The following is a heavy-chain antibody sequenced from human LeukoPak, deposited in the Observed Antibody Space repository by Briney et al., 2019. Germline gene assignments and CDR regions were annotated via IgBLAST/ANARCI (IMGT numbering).Heavy chain of an antibody. J-gene: IGHJ4*02. V-gene: IGHV3-74*01. CDR2: INSDGSST. D-gene: IGHD1-26*01. CDR1: GFTFSSYW. Sequence: PGGSPRLSCAASGFTFSSYWMHWVRQAPGKGLVWVSRINSDGSSTSYADSVKGRFTTSRDNAKNSLYLQMNSLRAEDTAFYYCGRVLGGNYYEIDYWGQGTLVTVSS. CDR3: GRVLGGNYYEIDY.